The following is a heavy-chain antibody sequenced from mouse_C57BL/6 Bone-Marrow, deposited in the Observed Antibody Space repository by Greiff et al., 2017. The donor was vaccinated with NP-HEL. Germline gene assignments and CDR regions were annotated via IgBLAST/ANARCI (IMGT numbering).Heavy chain of an antibody. D-gene: IGHD1-1*02. CDR3: TARWLTAWIAN. J-gene: IGHJ3*01. Sequence: VQLQQSGAELVRPGASVKLSCTASGFNIKDDYMHWVKQRPEQGLEWIGWIDPENGDTEYASKFQGKATITVDTSSNTAYLQLSSLTSEDTAVYYSTARWLTAWIANRGQETLVTVSP. CDR1: GFNIKDDY. V-gene: IGHV14-4*01. CDR2: IDPENGDT.